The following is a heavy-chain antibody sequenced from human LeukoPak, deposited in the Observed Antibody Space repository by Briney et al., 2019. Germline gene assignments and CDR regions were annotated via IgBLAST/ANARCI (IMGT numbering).Heavy chain of an antibody. Sequence: RGALRLSCAPSGFSFSSYGMNWVRQAPGKGLEGVAFIQHDGRNKYYADSVKGRFTISRDNSKNTLYLQMNSLRPEDTAVYYCAKDCCSSAWYSQGDDYWGQGTLVTVSS. CDR2: IQHDGRNK. V-gene: IGHV3-30*02. D-gene: IGHD6-13*01. CDR3: AKDCCSSAWYSQGDDY. CDR1: GFSFSSYG. J-gene: IGHJ4*02.